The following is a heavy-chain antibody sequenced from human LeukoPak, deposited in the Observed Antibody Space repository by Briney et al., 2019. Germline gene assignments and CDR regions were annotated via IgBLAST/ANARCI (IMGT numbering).Heavy chain of an antibody. CDR3: AREGHSGYDWYY. CDR1: GGSISSYY. CDR2: IYYSGST. J-gene: IGHJ4*02. V-gene: IGHV4-59*01. D-gene: IGHD5-12*01. Sequence: SETLSLTCTVSGGSISSYYWSWIRQPPGKGLEWIGYIYYSGSTNYNPSLKSRVTISVDTSKNQFSLKLSSVTAADTAVYYCAREGHSGYDWYYWGQGTLVTVSS.